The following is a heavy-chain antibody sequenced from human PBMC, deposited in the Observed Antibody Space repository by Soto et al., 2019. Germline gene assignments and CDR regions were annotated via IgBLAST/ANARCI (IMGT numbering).Heavy chain of an antibody. J-gene: IGHJ6*02. CDR1: GGSVSSSSYD. Sequence: XTLCLPCSVSGGSVSSSSYDWGWIRQPPGKGLEWIGILHYTGSTYYNPSLKSRVTISVETSKNHFSLNLSPVTPADTAVYYCARRRTSYGMDVWGQGTTGTVSS. V-gene: IGHV4-39*02. CDR3: ARRRTSYGMDV. CDR2: LHYTGST.